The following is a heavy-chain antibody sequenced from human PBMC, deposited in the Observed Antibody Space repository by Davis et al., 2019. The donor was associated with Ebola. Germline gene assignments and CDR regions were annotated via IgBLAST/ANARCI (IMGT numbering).Heavy chain of an antibody. V-gene: IGHV3-30*18. CDR2: ISYDGSNK. J-gene: IGHJ6*02. Sequence: GSLRLSCAASGFTFSSYGMHWVRQAPGKGLEWVAVISYDGSNKYYADSVKGRFTISRDNSKNTLYLQMNSLRAEDTAVYYCAKGRGPYYYYGMDVWGQGTTVTVSS. CDR3: AKGRGPYYYYGMDV. CDR1: GFTFSSYG. D-gene: IGHD3/OR15-3a*01.